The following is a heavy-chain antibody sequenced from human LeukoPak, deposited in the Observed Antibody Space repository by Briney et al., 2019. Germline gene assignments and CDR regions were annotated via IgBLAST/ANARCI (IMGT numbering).Heavy chain of an antibody. CDR3: ARDRYGSGSWWDS. D-gene: IGHD3-10*01. Sequence: ASVKVSCKTSGYSFTSFGISWVRQAPGQGLEWMGWISAFNGITNYAQKVQDRINVTTDTSSSTAYMELTSLTSDDTAVYYCARDRYGSGSWWDSWGQGTLVTVSS. CDR2: ISAFNGIT. CDR1: GYSFTSFG. V-gene: IGHV1-18*01. J-gene: IGHJ5*02.